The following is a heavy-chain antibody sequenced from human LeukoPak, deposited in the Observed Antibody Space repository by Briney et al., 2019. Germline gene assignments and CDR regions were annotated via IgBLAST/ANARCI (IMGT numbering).Heavy chain of an antibody. CDR1: GYSFTSYY. J-gene: IGHJ4*02. V-gene: IGHV1-46*01. CDR2: INPSGGSR. D-gene: IGHD6-6*01. Sequence: GASVKVSCKASGYSFTSYYIHWVRQAPGQGLEWVGIINPSGGSRTYAQKFQGRVTMTRDTSTSTVYMELSSLRSEDTAVYYCARGVTLTTRPDIWAGDYWGQGTLVTVPS. CDR3: ARGVTLTTRPDIWAGDY.